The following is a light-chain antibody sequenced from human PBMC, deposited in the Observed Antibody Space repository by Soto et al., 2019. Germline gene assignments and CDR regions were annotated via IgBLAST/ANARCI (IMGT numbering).Light chain of an antibody. CDR1: QNIARY. V-gene: IGKV1-39*01. J-gene: IGKJ4*01. Sequence: DIQVTQSPSSLSASVGDRVTITCRASQNIARYLNWYHQIPGKAPKLLISSASSLESGVPSRFSGSGSGTDFTPTITILHPKDGALYYCHRGNRTPLPFAGGTKVRSN. CDR3: HRGNRTPLP. CDR2: SAS.